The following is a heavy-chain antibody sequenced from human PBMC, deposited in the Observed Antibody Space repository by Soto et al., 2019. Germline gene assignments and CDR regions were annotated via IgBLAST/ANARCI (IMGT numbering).Heavy chain of an antibody. J-gene: IGHJ5*02. D-gene: IGHD5-18*01. V-gene: IGHV4-39*01. CDR2: IYYSGST. CDR3: ASEPWGYSYLSEYNWFDP. Sequence: SETLSLTCTVSGGSISSSSYYWGWIRQPPGKGLEWIGSIYYSGSTYYNPSLKSRVTISVDTSKNQFSLKLSSVTAADTAVYYCASEPWGYSYLSEYNWFDPWGQGTLVTVS. CDR1: GGSISSSSYY.